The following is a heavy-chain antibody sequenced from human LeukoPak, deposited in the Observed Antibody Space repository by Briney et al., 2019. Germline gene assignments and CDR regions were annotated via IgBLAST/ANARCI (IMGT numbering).Heavy chain of an antibody. CDR3: ARELVVDDAFDI. CDR1: GFTFSSSG. CDR2: IHSDGSIA. J-gene: IGHJ3*02. D-gene: IGHD2-15*01. Sequence: GGSLRLSCAASGFTFSSSGMNWVRQAPGKGLEWVSRIHSDGSIANYADSVKGRFTISRDNAKNTLYLQMNSLRPEDTAVYYCARELVVDDAFDIWGQGTMVTVSS. V-gene: IGHV3-74*01.